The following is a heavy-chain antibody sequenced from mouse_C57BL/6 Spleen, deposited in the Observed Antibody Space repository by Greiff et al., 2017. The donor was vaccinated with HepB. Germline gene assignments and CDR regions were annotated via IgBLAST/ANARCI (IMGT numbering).Heavy chain of an antibody. CDR1: GFTFTDYY. CDR3: ARYRRGIFYYFDC. Sequence: EVMLVESGGGLVQPGGSLSLSCAASGFTFTDYYMSWVRQPPGKALEWLGFIRNKANGYTTEYSASVKGRFTISRDTSQSILYLQMNALRAEDSATYYCARYRRGIFYYFDCWGQGTTLTVSS. J-gene: IGHJ2*01. CDR2: IRNKANGYTT. V-gene: IGHV7-3*01.